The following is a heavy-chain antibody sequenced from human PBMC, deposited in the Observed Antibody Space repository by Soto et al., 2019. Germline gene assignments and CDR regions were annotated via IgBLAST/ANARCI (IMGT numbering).Heavy chain of an antibody. CDR2: IYYSGST. CDR3: ARLAYSYGYAIDY. J-gene: IGHJ4*02. Sequence: SETLSLTCTVSVGSISSGDYYWSWIRQPPGKGLEWIGYIYYSGSTYYNPSLKSRVIISVDTSKNQFSLNLSSVTAADTAVYYCARLAYSYGYAIDYWGQGTLVTVSS. CDR1: VGSISSGDYY. V-gene: IGHV4-30-4*01. D-gene: IGHD5-18*01.